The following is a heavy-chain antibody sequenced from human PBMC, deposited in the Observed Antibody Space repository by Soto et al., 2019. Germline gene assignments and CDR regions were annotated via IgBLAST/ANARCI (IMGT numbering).Heavy chain of an antibody. Sequence: SETLSLTCAVYGGSFSGYYWSWIRQPSGKGLEWIGYIYYSGSTYYNPSLKSRVTISVDTSKNQFSLKLSSVTAADTAVYYCARDSSGSGYFPFDYWGQGTLVTVSS. V-gene: IGHV4-34*09. D-gene: IGHD3-22*01. J-gene: IGHJ4*02. CDR3: ARDSSGSGYFPFDY. CDR2: IYYSGST. CDR1: GGSFSGYY.